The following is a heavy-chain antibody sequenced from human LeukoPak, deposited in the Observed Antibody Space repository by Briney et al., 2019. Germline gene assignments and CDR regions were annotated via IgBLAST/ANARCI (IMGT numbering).Heavy chain of an antibody. Sequence: SETLSLTCTVSGGSISSYYWSWIRQPPGKGLEWIGYIYYSGSTNYNPSLKSRVTISVDTSKNQFSLKLSSVTAADTAVYYCARGRGGSYGDAFDIWGQGTMVTVSS. D-gene: IGHD1-26*01. CDR2: IYYSGST. V-gene: IGHV4-59*01. CDR3: ARGRGGSYGDAFDI. J-gene: IGHJ3*02. CDR1: GGSISSYY.